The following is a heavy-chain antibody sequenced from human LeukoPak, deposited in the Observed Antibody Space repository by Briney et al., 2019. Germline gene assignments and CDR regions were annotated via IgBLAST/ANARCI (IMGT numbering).Heavy chain of an antibody. J-gene: IGHJ4*02. Sequence: PSETLSLTCAVYNASFNGYYWGWIRQPPGKGLEWMGEISHNEDTNYNPSLKSRVTMSVDASRKQFSLKLSSVTAADTAVYYCTRRANNGSPGIWGQGTLVTVSS. V-gene: IGHV4-34*01. D-gene: IGHD1-26*01. CDR3: TRRANNGSPGI. CDR2: ISHNEDT. CDR1: NASFNGYY.